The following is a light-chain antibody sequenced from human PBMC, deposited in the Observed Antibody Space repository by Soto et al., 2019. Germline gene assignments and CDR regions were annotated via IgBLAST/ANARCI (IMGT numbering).Light chain of an antibody. Sequence: EIVMTQSPATLSVSPGDRVTLSCRASQGLRSNLAWYQQKPGQAPRLLIFGASTRATGIPARFSGSGPGTEFTLTISSLQSEDFAVYYCQQYNNWPRITFGQGTRLEIK. CDR1: QGLRSN. CDR2: GAS. CDR3: QQYNNWPRIT. V-gene: IGKV3-15*01. J-gene: IGKJ5*01.